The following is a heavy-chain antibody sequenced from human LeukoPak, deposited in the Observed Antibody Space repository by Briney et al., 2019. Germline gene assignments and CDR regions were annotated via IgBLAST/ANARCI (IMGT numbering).Heavy chain of an antibody. CDR1: GYAFTGYY. J-gene: IGHJ4*02. CDR2: INPISGGT. D-gene: IGHD2-2*01. Sequence: RASVKVSCKASGYAFTGYYMHWVRQAPGQGLEYMGRINPISGGTVYAQKFQGRVTMTRDTSITTACMELTGLTSDDTAVYYCARYCSSTSCYSDYWGQGTLVTVSS. CDR3: ARYCSSTSCYSDY. V-gene: IGHV1-2*06.